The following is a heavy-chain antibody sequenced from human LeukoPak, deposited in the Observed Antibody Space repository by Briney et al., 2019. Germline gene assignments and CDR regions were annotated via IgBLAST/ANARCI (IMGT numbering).Heavy chain of an antibody. J-gene: IGHJ4*02. CDR3: ARDGSGIQYYFDY. D-gene: IGHD3-10*01. CDR1: GYTFTSYY. V-gene: IGHV1-46*01. CDR2: IYPGGGST. Sequence: ASVKVSCKASGYTFTSYYIHWVRQAPGQGLEWMGIIYPGGGSTSYAQKFQGRVTMTRDMSTSTVYMELSSLRSEDTAVYYCARDGSGIQYYFDYWGQGTLVTVSS.